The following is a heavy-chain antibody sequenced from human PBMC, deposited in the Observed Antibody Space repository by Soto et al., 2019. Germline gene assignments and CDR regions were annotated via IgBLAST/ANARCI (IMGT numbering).Heavy chain of an antibody. J-gene: IGHJ6*03. CDR1: GGSFSGYQ. CDR2: INDSGNI. Sequence: QVQLQQWGAGLLKPSETLSLTCAVYGGSFSGYQWSWIRQTPGKGLEWIGEINDSGNINYNPSLKRRATILLDTPKKHLSLKLSSVTAADSAVYYCARGVILWFGELSRRGGYHYYMDVWGKGTTVTVSS. D-gene: IGHD3-10*01. V-gene: IGHV4-34*01. CDR3: ARGVILWFGELSRRGGYHYYMDV.